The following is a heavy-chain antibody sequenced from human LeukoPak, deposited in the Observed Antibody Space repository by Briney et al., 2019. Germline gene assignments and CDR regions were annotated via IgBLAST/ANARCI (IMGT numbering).Heavy chain of an antibody. CDR3: ARSENYQLLPDY. CDR2: ISYDGSNK. Sequence: PGGSLRLSCAASGFTFSSYAMHWVRQAPGKGLEWVAVISYDGSNKYYADSVKGRFTISRDNSKNTLYLEMNSLRAEDTAVYYCARSENYQLLPDYWGQGTLVTVSS. CDR1: GFTFSSYA. J-gene: IGHJ4*02. D-gene: IGHD2-2*01. V-gene: IGHV3-30-3*01.